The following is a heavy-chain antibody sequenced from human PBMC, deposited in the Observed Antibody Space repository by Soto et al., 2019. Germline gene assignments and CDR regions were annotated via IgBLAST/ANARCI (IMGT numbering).Heavy chain of an antibody. V-gene: IGHV1-69*13. D-gene: IGHD6-13*01. CDR1: GGTFSSYA. CDR2: IIPIFGTA. Sequence: SVKVSCKASGGTFSSYAISWVRQAPGQGLEWMGGIIPIFGTANYAQKFQGRVTITADESTSTAYMELSSLRSEDTAVYYCAGRGQLAHFPGRRGYYGMDVWGQGTTVTVSS. CDR3: AGRGQLAHFPGRRGYYGMDV. J-gene: IGHJ6*02.